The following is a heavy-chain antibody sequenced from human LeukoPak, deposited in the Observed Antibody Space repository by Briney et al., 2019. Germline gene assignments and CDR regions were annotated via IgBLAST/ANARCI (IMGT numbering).Heavy chain of an antibody. V-gene: IGHV1-58*02. D-gene: IGHD3-22*01. CDR3: AADGPADLFDGSEDPPRDAFEI. CDR1: GFTFSSST. Sequence: PGTSVKVSCKASGFTFSSSTMQWVRQARGQRLEWTGWIVVGSGNTNYAQKFQERVTISRDMSTSTAYMELSSLTSEDTAVFYCAADGPADLFDGSEDPPRDAFEIWGQGTMVTVSS. J-gene: IGHJ3*02. CDR2: IVVGSGNT.